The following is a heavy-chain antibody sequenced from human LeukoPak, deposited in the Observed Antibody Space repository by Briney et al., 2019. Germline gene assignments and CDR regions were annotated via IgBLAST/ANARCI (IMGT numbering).Heavy chain of an antibody. CDR1: GFTFSSYA. J-gene: IGHJ4*02. CDR3: GSIIEGESSSSFDY. Sequence: PGGSLRLSCAASGFTFSSYAMHWVRQAPGKGLEWVAVISYDGSNKYYADSVQGRFTISRDNSKNTLYLQMNSLRAEDTAVYYCGSIIEGESSSSFDYWGQGTLVTVSS. CDR2: ISYDGSNK. D-gene: IGHD6-6*01. V-gene: IGHV3-30-3*01.